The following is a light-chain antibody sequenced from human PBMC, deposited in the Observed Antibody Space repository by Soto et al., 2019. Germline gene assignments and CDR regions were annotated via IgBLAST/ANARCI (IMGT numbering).Light chain of an antibody. CDR1: QTVSSSY. CDR3: QQYGRSLLI. CDR2: AAS. Sequence: IVVTKCAAVFSVYLGERVTLSCRAGQTVSSSYIAWYQQKPGQAPRLLIYAASSRATGIPDRFSGSGSATDFSLTISRLEPEDFAVYYCQQYGRSLLIFGGGTKVDIK. J-gene: IGKJ4*01. V-gene: IGKV3-20*01.